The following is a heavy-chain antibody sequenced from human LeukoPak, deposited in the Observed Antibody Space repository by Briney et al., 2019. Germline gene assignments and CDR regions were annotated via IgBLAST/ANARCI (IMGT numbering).Heavy chain of an antibody. V-gene: IGHV4-39*01. CDR1: GGSISSSSFH. CDR3: ARVFCDTISCYSLDP. CDR2: IYYTGTT. D-gene: IGHD2-15*01. Sequence: SETLSLTCTVSGGSISSSSFHWAWIRQPPGKGLEWIGSIYYTGTTYYNPSLKSRLTISVDTSRNQFSLKLSSVTAADTALYYCARVFCDTISCYSLDPWGQGALVAVSS. J-gene: IGHJ5*02.